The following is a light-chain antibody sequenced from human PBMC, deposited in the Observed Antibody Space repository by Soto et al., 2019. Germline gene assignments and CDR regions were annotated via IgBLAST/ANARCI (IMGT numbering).Light chain of an antibody. J-gene: IGLJ1*01. Sequence: QSALTQPASVSGSPGQSITISCTGTSSDVGGYNSVSWYQQHPGKAPKLMIYEVTNRPSGVSTRFSGSKSGNTASLTISGLQAEDEGDYYCQSYDSTLSARYVFGTGTKVTVL. CDR2: EVT. V-gene: IGLV2-14*01. CDR3: QSYDSTLSARYV. CDR1: SSDVGGYNS.